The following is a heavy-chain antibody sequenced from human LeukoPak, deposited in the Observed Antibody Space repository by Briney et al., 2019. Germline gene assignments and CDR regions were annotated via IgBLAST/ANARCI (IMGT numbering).Heavy chain of an antibody. CDR3: VRAYHPGGWFDP. J-gene: IGHJ5*02. CDR1: RFTFTSCG. CDR2: MRFDGSNH. V-gene: IGHV3-30*02. D-gene: IGHD2-2*01. Sequence: PAGGSLRLSCAASRFTFTSCGMHWVRQAPGKGLEWVAYMRFDGSNHYYADSVKGRFTISRDISKNTLYLQMNSLRTEDTAVYYCVRAYHPGGWFDPWGQGTLVTVSS.